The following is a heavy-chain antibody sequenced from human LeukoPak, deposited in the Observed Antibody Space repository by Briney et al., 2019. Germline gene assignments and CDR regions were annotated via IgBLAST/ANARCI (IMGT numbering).Heavy chain of an antibody. CDR3: ARDTSPGTTLYFDL. V-gene: IGHV4-39*02. Sequence: SETLSLTCTVSGGSISSSNYYWGWIRQPPGTGLEWIGRISYSGTTYYNPSLKSRVTMSVDTSKNQFSLKLNTVTAADAAVYYCARDTSPGTTLYFDLWGRGTLVTVSS. CDR2: ISYSGTT. CDR1: GGSISSSNYY. D-gene: IGHD1-7*01. J-gene: IGHJ2*01.